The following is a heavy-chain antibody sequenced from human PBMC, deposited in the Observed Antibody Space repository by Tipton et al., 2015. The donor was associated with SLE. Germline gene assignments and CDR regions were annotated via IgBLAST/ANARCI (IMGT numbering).Heavy chain of an antibody. CDR3: ARTGYGDNDAFDI. J-gene: IGHJ3*02. D-gene: IGHD4-17*01. CDR2: IYYSGST. V-gene: IGHV4-61*05. CDR1: GGSISSSSYY. Sequence: LRLSCTVSGGSISSSSYYWGWIRQPPGKGLEWIGYIYYSGSTNYNPSLKSRVTISVDTSKNQFSLKLSSVTAADTAVYYCARTGYGDNDAFDIWGQGTMVTVSS.